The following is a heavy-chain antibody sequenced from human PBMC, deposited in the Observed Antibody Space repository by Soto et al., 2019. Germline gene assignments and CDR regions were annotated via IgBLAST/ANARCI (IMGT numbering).Heavy chain of an antibody. J-gene: IGHJ6*01. CDR1: GFTFTSYA. CDR2: ISGSGGST. CDR3: ARGPMDTAMVYYYYGMDV. D-gene: IGHD5-18*01. Sequence: PGVSLRLSCAATGFTFTSYAMSWVRQAPGKGLEWVSAISGSGGSTYYADSVKGRFTISRDNSKNTLYLQMNSLRAEDTAVYYCARGPMDTAMVYYYYGMDVWGQGTTVTVSS. V-gene: IGHV3-23*01.